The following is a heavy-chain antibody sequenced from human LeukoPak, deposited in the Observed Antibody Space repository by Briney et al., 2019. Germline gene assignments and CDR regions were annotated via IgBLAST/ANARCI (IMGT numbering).Heavy chain of an antibody. J-gene: IGHJ4*02. CDR3: VRGQPAPMSY. Sequence: QPGGSLRLSCEASGFTFSSEWMHWVRQGPGKGLVWVSRINRDGSITTYADSVKGRFTISRDNAKNTLYLEMNSLRAWDTAVYYCVRGQPAPMSYWGQGTLVTVSS. CDR1: GFTFSSEW. V-gene: IGHV3-74*03. CDR2: INRDGSIT. D-gene: IGHD2-2*01.